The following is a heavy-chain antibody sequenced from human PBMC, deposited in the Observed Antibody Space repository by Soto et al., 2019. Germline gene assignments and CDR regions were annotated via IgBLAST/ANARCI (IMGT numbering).Heavy chain of an antibody. D-gene: IGHD7-27*01. CDR2: IYHSGST. CDR3: ARNRTNWGAEFDY. J-gene: IGHJ4*02. V-gene: IGHV4-38-2*02. CDR1: GYSISSGYY. Sequence: SETLSLTCTVSGYSISSGYYWGWIRQPPGKGLEWIGCIYHSGSTYYNPSLKSRVTISVDTSKNQFSLKLSSVTAADTAVYYCARNRTNWGAEFDYWGQGTLVTVSS.